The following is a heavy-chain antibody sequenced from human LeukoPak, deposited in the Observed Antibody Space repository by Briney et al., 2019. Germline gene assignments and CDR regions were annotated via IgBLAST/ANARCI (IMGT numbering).Heavy chain of an antibody. CDR2: VTASARRT. D-gene: IGHD3-22*01. Sequence: GGSLRLSCEASGFTFSNYAMSWVRQAPGKGLEWVSTVTASARRTYYADSVQGRFTISRDNTNNTLFLQVNSLRADDTAVYHCAKWGFSDRSGANFHSWGQGTLVTVSS. J-gene: IGHJ4*02. CDR3: AKWGFSDRSGANFHS. CDR1: GFTFSNYA. V-gene: IGHV3-23*01.